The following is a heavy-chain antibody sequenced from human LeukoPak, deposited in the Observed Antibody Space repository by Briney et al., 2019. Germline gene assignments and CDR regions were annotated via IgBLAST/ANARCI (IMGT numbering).Heavy chain of an antibody. CDR2: ISYSGST. Sequence: SETLSLTCTVSGGSISSNSYYWGWIRQPPGKGLEWIGSISYSGSTYYNPSLKSRVTISVDTSKNQFSLKLNSVTAADTAAYYCASIWCGELLGTHYYYYYMDVWGKGTTVSV. CDR3: ASIWCGELLGTHYYYYYMDV. V-gene: IGHV4-39*01. D-gene: IGHD3-10*01. J-gene: IGHJ6*03. CDR1: GGSISSNSYY.